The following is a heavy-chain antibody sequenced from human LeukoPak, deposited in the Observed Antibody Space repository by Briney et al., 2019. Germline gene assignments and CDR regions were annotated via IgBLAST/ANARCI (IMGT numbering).Heavy chain of an antibody. V-gene: IGHV1-46*01. Sequence: ASVKVSCKASGYTFTSYYMNWVRQAPGQGLEWMGVINPSGGSTSYAQKFQGRVTMTRDTSITTAYMELSRLKSDDTAVYYCARGGYSGTEKPNDYWGQGTLVTVSS. CDR2: INPSGGST. CDR3: ARGGYSGTEKPNDY. J-gene: IGHJ4*02. D-gene: IGHD1-26*01. CDR1: GYTFTSYY.